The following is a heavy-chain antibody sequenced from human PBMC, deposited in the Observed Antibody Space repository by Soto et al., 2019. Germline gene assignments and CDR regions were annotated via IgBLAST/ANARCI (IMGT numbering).Heavy chain of an antibody. CDR2: ISAYNGNT. V-gene: IGHV1-18*01. CDR1: GYTFTSYG. D-gene: IGHD2-21*02. Sequence: GASVKVSCKASGYTFTSYGISWVRQVPGQGLEWMGWISAYNGNTNYAQKLQGRGNMTTDTSTSTAYMELRSLRSDDTAVHYCASLGVGDWANYDYYYGMDVWGQGTTVTVSS. J-gene: IGHJ6*02. CDR3: ASLGVGDWANYDYYYGMDV.